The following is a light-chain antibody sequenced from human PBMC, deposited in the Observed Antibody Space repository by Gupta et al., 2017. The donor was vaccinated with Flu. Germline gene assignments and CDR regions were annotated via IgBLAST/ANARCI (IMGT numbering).Light chain of an antibody. CDR2: DVS. CDR3: SSYTSSSTYV. V-gene: IGLV2-18*02. CDR1: SSDVGGYNR. J-gene: IGLJ1*01. Sequence: QSALTQPPSVSGSPGQSVTISCTGTSSDVGGYNRVSWYQQPPGTAPKLMIYDVSNRPSGVPERFSGSKSGNTASLTISGLQADDEADYYCSSYTSSSTYVFGTGTKVTVL.